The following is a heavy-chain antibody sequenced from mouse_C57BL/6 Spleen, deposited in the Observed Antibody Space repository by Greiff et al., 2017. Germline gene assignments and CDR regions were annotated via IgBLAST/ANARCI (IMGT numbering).Heavy chain of an antibody. CDR3: ARKRVIYYGYDGWFAY. D-gene: IGHD2-2*01. CDR2: IAPEDGET. V-gene: IGHV14-2*01. CDR1: GFNIKDYY. J-gene: IGHJ3*01. Sequence: EVQLQESGAELVKPGASVKLSCTASGFNIKDYYMHWVKQRTEQGLEWIGRIAPEDGETKSAPKFQGQGTITADTSSNPAYLQLSCLTSEDTAFYYCARKRVIYYGYDGWFAYWGQETLVTVSA.